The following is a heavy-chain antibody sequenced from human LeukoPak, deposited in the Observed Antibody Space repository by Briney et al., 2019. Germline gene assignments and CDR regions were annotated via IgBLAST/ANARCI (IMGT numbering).Heavy chain of an antibody. J-gene: IGHJ4*02. Sequence: QPGGSLRLSCAASGFTFSSYAMSWVRQAAGNGLEWVSAISGSGGSTYYADSVKGRFTISRDNSKNTLYLQMNSLRAEDTAVYYCAKDTQWLVRGTDYWGQGTLVTVSS. D-gene: IGHD6-19*01. CDR3: AKDTQWLVRGTDY. V-gene: IGHV3-23*01. CDR2: ISGSGGST. CDR1: GFTFSSYA.